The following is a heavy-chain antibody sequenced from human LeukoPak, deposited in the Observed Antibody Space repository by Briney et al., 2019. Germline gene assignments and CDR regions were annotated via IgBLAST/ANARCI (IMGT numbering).Heavy chain of an antibody. V-gene: IGHV1-18*01. CDR1: GYTXTTYG. CDR2: ISAYNGDT. D-gene: IGHD5-24*01. Sequence: ASVKVSCKTSGYTXTTYGISWVRQAPGQGLEWMGWISAYNGDTHYAQKLQGRVTMTTDTSTSTAYMELRSLRSDDTAVYYCARGRDGFNPYYFDYWGQGTLVTVSS. CDR3: ARGRDGFNPYYFDY. J-gene: IGHJ4*02.